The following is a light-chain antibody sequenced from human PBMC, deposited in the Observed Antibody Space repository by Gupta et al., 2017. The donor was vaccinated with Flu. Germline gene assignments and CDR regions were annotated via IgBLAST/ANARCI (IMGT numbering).Light chain of an antibody. CDR3: QQRSNWPPLLT. Sequence: EIVLTQSPATLSLSPGERATLSCRASQSVSSYLTWYQQKPDQAPRPLIYDASNRATGIPARFSGSGSGTDFTFTISSLEPEDFAVYYCQQRSNWPPLLTFGGGTKVEIK. CDR2: DAS. CDR1: QSVSSY. V-gene: IGKV3-11*01. J-gene: IGKJ4*01.